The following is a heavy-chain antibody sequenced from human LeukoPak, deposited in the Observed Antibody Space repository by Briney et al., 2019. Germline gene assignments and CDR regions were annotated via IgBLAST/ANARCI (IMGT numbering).Heavy chain of an antibody. Sequence: ASVKVSCKASGYTFTSYGINWVRQAPGQGLEWMGWISTYNGHTNYAQKFQGRVTMTTDTSTSTASMELRSLRSDDTAVYYCARDRRWFGELSFNAFDIWGQGTMVTVSS. CDR1: GYTFTSYG. CDR2: ISTYNGHT. V-gene: IGHV1-18*01. J-gene: IGHJ3*02. D-gene: IGHD3-10*01. CDR3: ARDRRWFGELSFNAFDI.